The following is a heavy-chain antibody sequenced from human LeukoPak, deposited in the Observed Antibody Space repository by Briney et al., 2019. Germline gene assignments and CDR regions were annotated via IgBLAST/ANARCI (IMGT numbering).Heavy chain of an antibody. J-gene: IGHJ4*02. CDR1: GGSFSGYY. V-gene: IGHV4-34*01. D-gene: IGHD3-10*01. CDR2: INHSGST. CDR3: ARMRRITMVRGVITAYFDY. Sequence: PSETLSLTCAVYGGSFSGYYWSWIRQPPGKGLEWIGEINHSGSTNYNPSLKSRVTISVDTYNNQFSLKLSSVTAADTAVYYCARMRRITMVRGVITAYFDYWGQGTLVTVSS.